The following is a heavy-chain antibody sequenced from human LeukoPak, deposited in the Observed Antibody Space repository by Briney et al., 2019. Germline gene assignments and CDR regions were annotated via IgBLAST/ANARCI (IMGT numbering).Heavy chain of an antibody. V-gene: IGHV3-30*18. J-gene: IGHJ1*01. CDR2: ISYDGSNK. Sequence: GGSLRLSCAASGFTFSSYGMHWVRQAPGKGLEWVAVISYDGSNKYYADSVKGRFTISRDNSKNTLYLQMNSLRAEDTAVYYCAKDGDGVTGDSSGYYYAEYFQHWGQGTLVTVSS. D-gene: IGHD3-22*01. CDR1: GFTFSSYG. CDR3: AKDGDGVTGDSSGYYYAEYFQH.